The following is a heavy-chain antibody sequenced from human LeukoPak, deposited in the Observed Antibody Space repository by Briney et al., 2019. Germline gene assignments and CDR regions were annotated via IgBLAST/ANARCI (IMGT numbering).Heavy chain of an antibody. CDR3: AKGSDYYDSSGCDY. V-gene: IGHV3-23*01. D-gene: IGHD3-22*01. Sequence: GGSLRLSCAASGFTFSSYAMSWVRQAPGKGLEWFPAISGSGGSTYYADSVKGRFTISRDNSKNTLYLQMNSLRAEDTAVYYCAKGSDYYDSSGCDYWGQGTLVTVSS. J-gene: IGHJ4*02. CDR2: ISGSGGST. CDR1: GFTFSSYA.